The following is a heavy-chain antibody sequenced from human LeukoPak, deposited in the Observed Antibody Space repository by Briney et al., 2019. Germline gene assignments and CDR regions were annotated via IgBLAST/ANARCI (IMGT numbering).Heavy chain of an antibody. CDR1: GFTFSSYW. Sequence: GGSLRLSCAASGFTFSSYWMHWVRQAPGKGLEWVAVISYDGSNKYYADSVKGRFTISRDNSKNTLYLQMNSLRAEDTAVYYCAKDGPEGGTAMVPTDFDYWGQGTLVTVSS. CDR2: ISYDGSNK. D-gene: IGHD5-18*01. V-gene: IGHV3-30*18. J-gene: IGHJ4*02. CDR3: AKDGPEGGTAMVPTDFDY.